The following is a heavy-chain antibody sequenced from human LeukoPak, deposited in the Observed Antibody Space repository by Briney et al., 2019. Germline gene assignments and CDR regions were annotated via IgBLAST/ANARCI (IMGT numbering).Heavy chain of an antibody. J-gene: IGHJ4*02. Sequence: SVKASCKASGGIFKSYVMSWMRQAPGQGPEWMGRVIPSLGTANYAQKFQDRVTITTDDSTSTAYMELRSLRSDDTAMYYCTRDLNHYDSSAYWGQGTLVTVSS. V-gene: IGHV1-69*11. CDR3: TRDLNHYDSSAY. D-gene: IGHD3-22*01. CDR2: VIPSLGTA. CDR1: GGIFKSYV.